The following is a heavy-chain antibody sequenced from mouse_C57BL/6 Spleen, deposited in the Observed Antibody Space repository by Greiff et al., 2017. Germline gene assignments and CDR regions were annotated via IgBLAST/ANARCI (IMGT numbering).Heavy chain of an antibody. D-gene: IGHD1-1*02. CDR2: ISSGGSYT. CDR1: GFTFSSYG. Sequence: EVKLVESGGDLVKPGGSLKLSCAASGFTFSSYGMSWVRQTPDKRLEWVATISSGGSYTYYPDSVKGRFTISRDNAKNTLDLQMSSLKSEDTALDDCARQGVGDGYFDYGGQGTTLTVSS. CDR3: ARQGVGDGYFDY. J-gene: IGHJ2*01. V-gene: IGHV5-6*01.